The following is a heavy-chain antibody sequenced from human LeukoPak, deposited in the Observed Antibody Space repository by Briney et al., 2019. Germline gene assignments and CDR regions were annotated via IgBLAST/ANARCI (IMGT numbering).Heavy chain of an antibody. J-gene: IGHJ4*02. Sequence: PGGSLRLSCSASGFTFSSYAMHWVRQAPGKGLEYVSGISSNGGSTYYADSVKGRFTISRDNSKNTLYLQMNSLRAEDTAVYYCARGEAGRDFDYWGQGTLVTVSS. V-gene: IGHV3-64*04. CDR3: ARGEAGRDFDY. CDR2: ISSNGGST. CDR1: GFTFSSYA. D-gene: IGHD1-26*01.